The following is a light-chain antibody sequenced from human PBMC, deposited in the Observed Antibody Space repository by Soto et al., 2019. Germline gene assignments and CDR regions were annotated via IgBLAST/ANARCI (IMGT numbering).Light chain of an antibody. V-gene: IGKV3-20*01. CDR3: QQYENSPIT. CDR2: GAS. Sequence: IVWTHAPCILSLSPWERASLSFVASQSLSSNFLAWYQQKPGQAPRLLIYGASSRATGIPDRFSGTGSETDFTLTINRLEPEDFAVYYCQQYENSPITFGQGTRLEIK. J-gene: IGKJ5*01. CDR1: QSLSSNF.